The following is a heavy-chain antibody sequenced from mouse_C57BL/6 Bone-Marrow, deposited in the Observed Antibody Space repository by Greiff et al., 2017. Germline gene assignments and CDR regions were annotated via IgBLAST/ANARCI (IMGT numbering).Heavy chain of an antibody. CDR2: INPNYGPT. D-gene: IGHD2-1*01. CDR1: GYSFTDYN. CDR3: AYDNYADYFDY. Sequence: EVKLQQSGPELVKPGASVKISCKASGYSFTDYNMNWVKQSNGKSLEWIGVINPNYGPTSYNQKFKTKATLTVDQSSSTAYMQLNSLTSEDSAFYYGAYDNYADYFDYWGQDTTLTVSS. V-gene: IGHV1-39*01. J-gene: IGHJ2*01.